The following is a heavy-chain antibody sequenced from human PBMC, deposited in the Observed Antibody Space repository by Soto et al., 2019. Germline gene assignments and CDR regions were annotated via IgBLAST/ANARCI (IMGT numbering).Heavy chain of an antibody. D-gene: IGHD3-10*01. CDR1: GFALRDSA. CDR3: VKDNLAGGADD. CDR2: MYSSGDV. Sequence: VPLVESGGALVQPGGSLRLSCATSGFALRDSAMHWVRQVSGGGLQWVSGMYSSGDVGYAGSVRGRFTMSRDVARNALFLQMSSLTADDTALYYCVKDNLAGGADDWGQGTTVTVSS. V-gene: IGHV3-9*01. J-gene: IGHJ6*02.